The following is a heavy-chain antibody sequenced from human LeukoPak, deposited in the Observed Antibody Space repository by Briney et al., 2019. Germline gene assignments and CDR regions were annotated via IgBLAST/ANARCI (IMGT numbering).Heavy chain of an antibody. CDR2: ISSSSSYI. Sequence: GGSLRLSCAASGFTFSSYSMNWVRQAPGKGLEWFSSISSSSSYIYYADSVKGRFTISRDNAKNSLYLQMNSLRAEDTAVYYCARDLRGWFYFDYWGQGTLVTVSS. D-gene: IGHD6-19*01. CDR3: ARDLRGWFYFDY. V-gene: IGHV3-21*01. CDR1: GFTFSSYS. J-gene: IGHJ4*02.